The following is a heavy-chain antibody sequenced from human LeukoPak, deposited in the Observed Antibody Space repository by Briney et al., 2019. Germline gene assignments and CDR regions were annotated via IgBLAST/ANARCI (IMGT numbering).Heavy chain of an antibody. CDR3: ARDYDYGDYPGY. CDR1: GXMFDDYG. CDR2: INWNGGRT. Sequence: PGGSLRLSCSASGXMFDDYGTSWVRQAPGKGLEWVSGINWNGGRTGYADSVKGRFTISRDNAKNSLYLQMNSLRAEDTALYYCARDYDYGDYPGYWGQGTLVTVSS. D-gene: IGHD4-17*01. V-gene: IGHV3-20*04. J-gene: IGHJ4*02.